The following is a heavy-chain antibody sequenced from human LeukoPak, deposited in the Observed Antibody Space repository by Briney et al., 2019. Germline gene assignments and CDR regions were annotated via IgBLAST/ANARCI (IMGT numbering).Heavy chain of an antibody. CDR3: AKTSCRTSSLGH. CDR2: ISGSGGST. V-gene: IGHV3-23*01. J-gene: IGHJ4*02. CDR1: ESPLAGYP. D-gene: IGHD2-2*01. Sequence: GGPLSLSGQAPESPLAGYPLGGVGRPPGSGRGWVSAISGSGGSTYYADGVKGRFTISRDNSKNTLYLQMDSLRAEDTAVYYCAKTSCRTSSLGHWGQGTVVTVSS.